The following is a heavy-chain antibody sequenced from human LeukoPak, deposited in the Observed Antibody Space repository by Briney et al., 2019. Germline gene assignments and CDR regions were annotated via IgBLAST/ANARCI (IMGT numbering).Heavy chain of an antibody. Sequence: PGGSLRLSCAVSGFSVSDTFMTWVRQAPGKGLQWVSVILDTGITTYADSVKGRFSISRDNSKKTVYLKMNTLSVDDTAVYYCVRDKGVGRTERFDSWGPGTLVTVSS. CDR2: ILDTGIT. CDR1: GFSVSDTF. CDR3: VRDKGVGRTERFDS. D-gene: IGHD1-26*01. J-gene: IGHJ4*02. V-gene: IGHV3-53*01.